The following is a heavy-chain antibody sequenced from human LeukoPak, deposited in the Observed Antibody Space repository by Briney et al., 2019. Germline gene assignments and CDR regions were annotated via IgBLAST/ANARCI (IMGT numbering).Heavy chain of an antibody. CDR1: GGSISSYY. J-gene: IGHJ6*03. Sequence: KPSETLSLTCTVSGGSISSYYWSWIRQSPGKGLEWIGYIYYSGSTNYNPSLKSRVTISVDTSKNQFSLKLSSVTAADTAVYYCARGVRYCSSTSCPYYYYYYMDVWGKGTTVTVSS. CDR2: IYYSGST. CDR3: ARGVRYCSSTSCPYYYYYYMDV. V-gene: IGHV4-59*01. D-gene: IGHD2-2*01.